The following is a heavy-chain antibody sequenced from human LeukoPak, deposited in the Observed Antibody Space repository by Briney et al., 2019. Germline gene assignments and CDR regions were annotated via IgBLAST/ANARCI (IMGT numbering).Heavy chain of an antibody. D-gene: IGHD2-21*01. J-gene: IGHJ6*02. CDR3: ARDGGDKSYYYYYGMDV. CDR2: VSDSDENT. Sequence: QAGGPLRLSCAASGFTFSSFAMSWVRQAPGKGLEWVSSVSDSDENTYYADSVKGRFTISRDNSKNTLFLQMDTLRVDDTAVYYCARDGGDKSYYYYYGMDVWGQGTTVTVSS. CDR1: GFTFSSFA. V-gene: IGHV3-23*01.